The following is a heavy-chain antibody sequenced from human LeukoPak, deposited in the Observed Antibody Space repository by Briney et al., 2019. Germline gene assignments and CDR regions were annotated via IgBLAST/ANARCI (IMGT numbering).Heavy chain of an antibody. CDR3: ARRPLSSIDYFDY. Sequence: PGGSLRLSCAASGFTFSSYEMNWVRQAPGKGLERVSYIGRSGVSIYYTDSVKGRFTISRDNAKNSLYLQMNSLRAEDTAVYYCARRPLSSIDYFDYWGQGTLVTVSS. CDR1: GFTFSSYE. D-gene: IGHD6-6*01. V-gene: IGHV3-48*03. CDR2: IGRSGVSI. J-gene: IGHJ4*02.